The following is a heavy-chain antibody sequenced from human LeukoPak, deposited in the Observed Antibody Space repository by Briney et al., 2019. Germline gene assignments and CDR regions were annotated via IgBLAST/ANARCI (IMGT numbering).Heavy chain of an antibody. CDR1: GYTFTSYG. CDR2: ISAYNGNT. V-gene: IGHV1-18*01. CDR3: ARDPDIVATIASDY. J-gene: IGHJ4*02. D-gene: IGHD5-12*01. Sequence: ASVKVSCKASGYTFTSYGITWVRQAPGQGLEWMGWISAYNGNTNYAQKLQGRVTMTRDMSTSTVYMELSSLRSEDTAVYYCARDPDIVATIASDYWGQGTLVTVSS.